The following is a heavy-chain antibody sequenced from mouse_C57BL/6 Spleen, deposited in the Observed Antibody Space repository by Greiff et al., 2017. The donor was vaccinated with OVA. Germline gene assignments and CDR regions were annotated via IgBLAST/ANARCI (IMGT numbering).Heavy chain of an antibody. Sequence: EVQLQQSGPELVKPGASVKISCKASGYSFTDSNMNWVKQSNGKSLEWIGVINPNYGTTSYNQKFKGKATLTVDQSSSTAYLQLNSLTSEDSAFYYCARQDYGSSRYFDVWGTGTTVTVSS. CDR2: INPNYGTT. J-gene: IGHJ1*03. V-gene: IGHV1-39*01. CDR3: ARQDYGSSRYFDV. D-gene: IGHD1-1*01. CDR1: GYSFTDSN.